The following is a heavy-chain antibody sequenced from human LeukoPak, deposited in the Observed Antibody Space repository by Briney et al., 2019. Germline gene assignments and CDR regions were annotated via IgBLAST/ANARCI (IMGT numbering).Heavy chain of an antibody. CDR2: IIPIFGTA. CDR1: GGTFSSYA. Sequence: ASVKVSCKASGGTFSSYAISWVRQAPGQGLEWMGGIIPIFGTANYAQKFQGRVTITADESTSTAYMGLSSLRSEDTAVYYCYFSGKGYYYMDVWGKGTTVTISS. CDR3: YFSGKGYYYMDV. V-gene: IGHV1-69*13. D-gene: IGHD3-10*01. J-gene: IGHJ6*03.